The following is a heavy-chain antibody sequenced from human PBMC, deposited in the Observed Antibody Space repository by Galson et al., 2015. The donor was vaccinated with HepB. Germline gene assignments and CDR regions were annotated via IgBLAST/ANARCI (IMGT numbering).Heavy chain of an antibody. CDR1: GFTFSSYE. D-gene: IGHD3-10*01. CDR2: ISSSGSTI. V-gene: IGHV3-48*03. J-gene: IGHJ5*02. Sequence: SLRLSCAASGFTFSSYEMNWVRQAPGKGLEWVSYISSSGSTIYYADSVKGRFTISRDNAKNSLYLQMNSLRAEDTAVYYCARAPVLLWFGELYPRANNWFDPWGQGTLVTVSS. CDR3: ARAPVLLWFGELYPRANNWFDP.